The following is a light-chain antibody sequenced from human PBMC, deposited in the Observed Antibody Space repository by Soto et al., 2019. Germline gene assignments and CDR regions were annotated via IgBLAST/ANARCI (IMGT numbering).Light chain of an antibody. J-gene: IGKJ2*01. CDR2: LGS. V-gene: IGKV2-28*01. Sequence: DIVMTQSPLSLPVTPGEPASISCRSSQSLLHSNGYNYLDWYLQKPGQSPQLLIYLGSNRASGVPDRFSGSGSGTDFTLNISRVEAEDVGVYYCMHAVQTPPVFGQGTKLEIK. CDR1: QSLLHSNGYNY. CDR3: MHAVQTPPV.